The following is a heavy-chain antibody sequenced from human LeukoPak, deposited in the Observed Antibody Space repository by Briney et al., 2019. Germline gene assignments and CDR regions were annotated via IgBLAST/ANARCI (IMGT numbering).Heavy chain of an antibody. J-gene: IGHJ3*02. Sequence: GGSLRLSCAASGFTFSRNGMTWVRQAPGKGLEWVANINSDGSEKYYVDSVKGRFTISRDNARSSLYLQMASLRPEDTAIYYCARSSRGAFDIWGQGTMVTVSS. CDR2: INSDGSEK. CDR3: ARSSRGAFDI. V-gene: IGHV3-7*01. CDR1: GFTFSRNG.